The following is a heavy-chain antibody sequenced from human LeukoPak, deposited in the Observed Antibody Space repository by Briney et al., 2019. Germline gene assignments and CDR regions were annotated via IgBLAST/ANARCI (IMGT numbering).Heavy chain of an antibody. CDR3: VRNLGPGDY. CDR1: GFTFSSYW. D-gene: IGHD3-10*01. J-gene: IGHJ4*02. V-gene: IGHV3-74*01. CDR2: INSDGSRI. Sequence: GGSLRLSCAASGFTFSSYWMHWVRQAPGKGLVWVSRINSDGSRITYADSVKGRFTISRDNAKNTLYLQMSSLRAEDTAVYYCVRNLGPGDYWGQGTLVTVSP.